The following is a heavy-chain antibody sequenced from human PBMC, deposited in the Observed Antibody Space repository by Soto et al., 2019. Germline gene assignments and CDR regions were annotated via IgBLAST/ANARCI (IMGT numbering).Heavy chain of an antibody. J-gene: IGHJ4*02. CDR3: AANLCTNGVCFDY. D-gene: IGHD2-8*01. CDR2: IYPGDSDT. CDR1: GYSFTSYW. V-gene: IGHV5-51*01. Sequence: PGESLKISWKGSGYSFTSYWIGWVRQMPGKGLEWMGIIYPGDSDTRYSPSFQGQVTISADKSISTAYLQWSSLKASDTAMYYCAANLCTNGVCFDYWGQGTLVTVSS.